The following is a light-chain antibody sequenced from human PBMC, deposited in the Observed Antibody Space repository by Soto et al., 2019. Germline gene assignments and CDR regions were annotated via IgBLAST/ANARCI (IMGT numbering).Light chain of an antibody. CDR3: SSFAGSTNCAV. J-gene: IGLJ1*01. CDR1: SSDVGGYNY. V-gene: IGLV2-8*01. Sequence: QSVVTQPHSASGSPGQSVTISCTGTSSDVGGYNYVSWYQQHPGKAPKLMIYEVIKRPSGVPERFSGSKSGNTASLTVSGLQAEDEADYYCSSFAGSTNCAVFGTWTKVTVL. CDR2: EVI.